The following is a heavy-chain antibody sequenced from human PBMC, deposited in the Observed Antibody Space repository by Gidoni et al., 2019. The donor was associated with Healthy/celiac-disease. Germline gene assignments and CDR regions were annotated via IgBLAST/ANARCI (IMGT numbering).Heavy chain of an antibody. CDR1: GFTFSSYG. D-gene: IGHD6-13*01. J-gene: IGHJ6*02. CDR2: IWYDGSNK. CDR3: ARGVRIAAAGLYYYYGMDV. V-gene: IGHV3-33*01. Sequence: QVQLVESGGGVVQPGRSLRLSCAASGFTFSSYGMHWVRQAPGKGLEWVAVIWYDGSNKYYADSVKGRFTISRDNSKNTLYLQMNSLRAEDTAVYYCARGVRIAAAGLYYYYGMDVWGQGTTVTVSS.